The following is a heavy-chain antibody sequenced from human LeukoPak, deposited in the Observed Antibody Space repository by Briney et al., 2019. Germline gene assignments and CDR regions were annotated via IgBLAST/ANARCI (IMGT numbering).Heavy chain of an antibody. CDR3: ARAISGGYWYYFDY. CDR2: IFYSGST. J-gene: IGHJ4*02. D-gene: IGHD1-26*01. Sequence: PSETLSLTCTVSGDSISSYYWSWIRQPPGKGLEWIGYIFYSGSTNCNPSLKSRVTISIDTSKNQFSLKLSSVTAADTAIYYCARAISGGYWYYFDYWGQGTLVTVSS. CDR1: GDSISSYY. V-gene: IGHV4-59*01.